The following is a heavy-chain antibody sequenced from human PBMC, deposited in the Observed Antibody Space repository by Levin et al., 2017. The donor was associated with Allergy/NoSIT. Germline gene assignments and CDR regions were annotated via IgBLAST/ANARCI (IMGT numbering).Heavy chain of an antibody. CDR1: GGSISGRNW. CDR3: ARGHSYDTSTCTLNAFDV. V-gene: IGHV4-4*02. J-gene: IGHJ3*01. Sequence: SETLSLTCAVSGGSISGRNWWTWVRQPPGKVLEWIGEIYHSGSTNYNPSLKSRVTIAVDKSKNQLSLNLGSVTAADTAVYYCARGHSYDTSTCTLNAFDVWGQGTMVTVSS. D-gene: IGHD3-16*01. CDR2: IYHSGST.